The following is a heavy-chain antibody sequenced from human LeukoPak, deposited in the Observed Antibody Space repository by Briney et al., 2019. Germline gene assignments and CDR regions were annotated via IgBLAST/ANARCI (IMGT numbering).Heavy chain of an antibody. D-gene: IGHD4-11*01. CDR1: GIILSNYW. V-gene: IGHV3-30*18. CDR3: AKDESYMTTAIDY. CDR2: ISYDGSNK. Sequence: GGSLRLSCAASGIILSNYWMSWVRQAPGKGLEWVAVISYDGSNKYYADSVKGRFTISRDNSKNTLYLQMNSLRAEDTAVYYCAKDESYMTTAIDYWGQGTLVTVSS. J-gene: IGHJ4*02.